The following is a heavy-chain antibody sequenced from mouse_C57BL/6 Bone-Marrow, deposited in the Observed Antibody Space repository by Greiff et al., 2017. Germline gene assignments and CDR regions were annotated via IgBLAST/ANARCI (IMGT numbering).Heavy chain of an antibody. CDR3: APMVTTCRWYFDV. V-gene: IGHV1-64*01. Sequence: QVQLQQPGAELVKPGASVKLSCKASGYTFTSYWMHWVKQRPGQGLEWIGMIHPNSGSTNYNEKFKSKATLTVDKSSSTAYMQLSSLTSEDSAVYYWAPMVTTCRWYFDVWGTGTTVTVSS. CDR1: GYTFTSYW. D-gene: IGHD2-2*01. J-gene: IGHJ1*03. CDR2: IHPNSGST.